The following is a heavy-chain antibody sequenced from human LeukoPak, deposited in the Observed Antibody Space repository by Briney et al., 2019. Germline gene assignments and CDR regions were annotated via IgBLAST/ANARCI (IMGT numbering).Heavy chain of an antibody. D-gene: IGHD3-22*01. J-gene: IGHJ4*02. CDR3: AGQAYYYDSSGYYHALDY. CDR1: GGSISSYY. Sequence: SETLSLTCTVSGGSISSYYWSWIRQPPGKGLEWIGYIYYSGSTNYNPSLKSRVTISVDTSKNQFSLKLSSVTAADTAVYYCAGQAYYYDSSGYYHALDYWGQGTLVTVSS. CDR2: IYYSGST. V-gene: IGHV4-59*08.